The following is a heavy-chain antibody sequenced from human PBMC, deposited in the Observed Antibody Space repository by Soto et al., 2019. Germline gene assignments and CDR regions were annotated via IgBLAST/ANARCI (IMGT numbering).Heavy chain of an antibody. CDR1: GYSFTKYW. CDR2: IYPGDSDT. V-gene: IGHV5-51*01. D-gene: IGHD2-2*01. J-gene: IGHJ5*02. CDR3: ARQYCSSTTCFRGWLDP. Sequence: AGESLKISCKGSGYSFTKYWIGWVRQMPGRGLEWMGSIYPGDSDTRYSPSFRGQVSISADKSITTAFLRWRSLKASDTAMYFCARQYCSSTTCFRGWLDPWGQGTQVTVSS.